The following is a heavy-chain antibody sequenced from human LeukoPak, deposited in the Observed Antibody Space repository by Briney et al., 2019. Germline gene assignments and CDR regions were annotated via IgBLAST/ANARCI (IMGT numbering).Heavy chain of an antibody. V-gene: IGHV3-23*01. CDR2: ISGGGGST. CDR1: GFTFTSYS. CDR3: AKGGKWDVTPFDY. Sequence: GGSLRLSCVASGFTFTSYSMNWVRQAPGKGLEWVSTISGGGGSTYYAGSVKGRFTISRDNSKNTLYLQVNSLRAEDTAVYYCAKGGKWDVTPFDYWGQGTLVTVSS. J-gene: IGHJ4*02. D-gene: IGHD1-26*01.